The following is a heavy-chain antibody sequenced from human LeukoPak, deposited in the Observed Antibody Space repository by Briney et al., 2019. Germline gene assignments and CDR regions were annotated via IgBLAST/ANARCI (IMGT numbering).Heavy chain of an antibody. CDR1: GGSFSGYY. J-gene: IGHJ6*03. CDR3: QRGLYCSSTSCYVPRYYYYYYMDV. V-gene: IGHV4-34*01. Sequence: SETLSLTCAVSGGSFSGYYWSWIRQPPGKGLEWIGEINYSGSTNYNPSLKSRVTISVDTSKNQFSLKLRSVTAADTAVQQCQRGLYCSSTSCYVPRYYYYYYMDVWGKGTTVTVSS. D-gene: IGHD2-2*01. CDR2: INYSGST.